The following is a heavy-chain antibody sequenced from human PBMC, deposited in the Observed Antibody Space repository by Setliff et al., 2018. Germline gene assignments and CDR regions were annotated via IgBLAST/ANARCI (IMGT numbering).Heavy chain of an antibody. CDR1: GYSISSGYY. D-gene: IGHD4-4*01. Sequence: SETLSLTCTVSGYSISSGYYWSWIRQPPGKGLEWIGEINHSGSTNYNPSLKSRVTISVNTSKNQFSLKLSSVTAADTAVYYCARAYSYYYYYMDVWGKGTTVTVSS. CDR2: INHSGST. V-gene: IGHV4-34*01. J-gene: IGHJ6*03. CDR3: ARAYSYYYYYMDV.